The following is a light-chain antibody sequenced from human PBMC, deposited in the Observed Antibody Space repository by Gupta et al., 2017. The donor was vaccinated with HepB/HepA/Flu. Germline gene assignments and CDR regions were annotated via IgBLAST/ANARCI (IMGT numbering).Light chain of an antibody. CDR1: QDISNY. CDR2: DAS. Sequence: DIQMTQSPSSLSASVGDRVTITCQASQDISNYLNWYQQKPGKAPKLLIYDASNLETGVPSRFSGSGSGTDFTFTISSLQPKDFATYFCRLEDNLPITFGGGTKVEIK. CDR3: RLEDNLPIT. V-gene: IGKV1-33*01. J-gene: IGKJ4*01.